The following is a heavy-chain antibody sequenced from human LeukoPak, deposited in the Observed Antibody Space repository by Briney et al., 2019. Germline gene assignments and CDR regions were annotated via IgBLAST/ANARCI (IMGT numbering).Heavy chain of an antibody. D-gene: IGHD6-6*01. J-gene: IGHJ4*02. V-gene: IGHV4-61*08. CDR1: GGSISSGDYY. CDR2: IYYSGST. Sequence: SETLSLTCTVSGGSISSGDYYWSWIRQPPGKGLEWIGYIYYSGSTNYNPSLKSRVTISVDTSKNQFSLKLSSVTAADTAVYYCAREEYSSSSFDYWGQGTLVTVSS. CDR3: AREEYSSSSFDY.